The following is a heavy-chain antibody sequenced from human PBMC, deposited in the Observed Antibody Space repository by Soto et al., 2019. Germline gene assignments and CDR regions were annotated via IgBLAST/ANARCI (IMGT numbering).Heavy chain of an antibody. J-gene: IGHJ3*02. CDR1: GYTFTSYG. V-gene: IGHV1-18*01. Sequence: ASVKVSCKASGYTFTSYGISWVRQAPGQGLEWMGWISAYNGNTNYAQKLQGRVTMTTDTSTSTAYMELRSLRSDDTAVYYCARDRDYYYYDSSGYKGDPFDIWGQGTMVTV. CDR2: ISAYNGNT. D-gene: IGHD3-22*01. CDR3: ARDRDYYYYDSSGYKGDPFDI.